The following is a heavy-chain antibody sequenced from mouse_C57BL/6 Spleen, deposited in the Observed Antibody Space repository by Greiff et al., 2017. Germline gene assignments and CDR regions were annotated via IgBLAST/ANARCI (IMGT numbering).Heavy chain of an antibody. Sequence: QVQLQQPGAELVMPGASVKLSCKASGYTFTSYWMHWVKQRPGQGLEWIGEIDPSDSYNNYNQKFKGKSTLTVDKSSSTAYMQLSSLTSEDSAVYYCARGGGGIYGGYFDDWGTGTTVTVSS. D-gene: IGHD1-1*01. V-gene: IGHV1-69*01. CDR3: ARGGGGIYGGYFDD. CDR1: GYTFTSYW. J-gene: IGHJ1*03. CDR2: IDPSDSYN.